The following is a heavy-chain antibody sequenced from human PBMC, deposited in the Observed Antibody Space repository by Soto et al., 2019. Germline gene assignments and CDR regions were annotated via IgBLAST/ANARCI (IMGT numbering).Heavy chain of an antibody. Sequence: PSETLSLTCAVYGGSLSGYYWSWIRQPPGKGLEWIGEINHSGSTNYNPSLKSRVTISVDTSKNQFSLKLSSVTAADTAVYYCARFTVTTLLDFDYWGQGTLVTVSS. V-gene: IGHV4-34*01. D-gene: IGHD4-17*01. CDR2: INHSGST. CDR1: GGSLSGYY. CDR3: ARFTVTTLLDFDY. J-gene: IGHJ4*02.